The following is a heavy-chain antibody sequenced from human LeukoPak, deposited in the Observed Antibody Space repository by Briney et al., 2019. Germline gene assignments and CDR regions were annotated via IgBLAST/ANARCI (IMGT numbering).Heavy chain of an antibody. CDR3: AKDQWGYNLFDP. J-gene: IGHJ5*02. CDR2: ISGSGGST. V-gene: IGHV3-23*01. D-gene: IGHD3-16*01. CDR1: GFTFSSYA. Sequence: GGSLRLSCAASGFTFSSYAMSWVRQAAGKGLEWVSAISGSGGSTYYADSVKGRFTISRDNSKNTLYLQMNSLRAEDTAVYYCAKDQWGYNLFDPWGQGTLVTVSS.